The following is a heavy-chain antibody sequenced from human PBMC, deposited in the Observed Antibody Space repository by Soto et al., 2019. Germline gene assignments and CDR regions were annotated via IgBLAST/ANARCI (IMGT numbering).Heavy chain of an antibody. CDR1: GFTFSSYW. Sequence: GGSLRLSCAASGFTFSSYWMSWVRQAPGKGLEWVANIKQDGSEKYYVDSVKGRFTISRDNAKNSLYLQMNSLRAEDTAVYYCARVEVDGYNYYYYYGMDVWGQGTTVTVSS. D-gene: IGHD5-12*01. J-gene: IGHJ6*02. V-gene: IGHV3-7*01. CDR3: ARVEVDGYNYYYYYGMDV. CDR2: IKQDGSEK.